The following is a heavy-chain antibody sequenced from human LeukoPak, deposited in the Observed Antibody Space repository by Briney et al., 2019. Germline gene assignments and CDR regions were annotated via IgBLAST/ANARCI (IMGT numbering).Heavy chain of an antibody. CDR2: INWNGGST. V-gene: IGHV3-20*04. J-gene: IGHJ6*03. CDR1: GFTFDDYG. CDR3: ASSKSLEYYYYMDV. Sequence: SGGSLRLSCAASGFTFDDYGMSWVRQAPGKGLEWVSGINWNGGSTGYADSVKGRFTISRDNAKNSLYLQMNSLRAEDTALYYCASSKSLEYYYYMDVWGKGTTVTVSS.